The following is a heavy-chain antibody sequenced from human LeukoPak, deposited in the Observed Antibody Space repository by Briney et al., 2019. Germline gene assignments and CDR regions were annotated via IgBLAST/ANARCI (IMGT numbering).Heavy chain of an antibody. J-gene: IGHJ4*02. Sequence: SETLSLTCTVSGGSIRSSNYYWGWIRQPPGKGLEWIGSLSYSRITYYNPSLQSRVTMSIETSMNHFSLRLTSVTAADTAVYYCAREGALPEYTTSWYDYWGQGALVTVSS. D-gene: IGHD6-13*01. CDR3: AREGALPEYTTSWYDY. V-gene: IGHV4-39*07. CDR1: GGSIRSSNYY. CDR2: LSYSRIT.